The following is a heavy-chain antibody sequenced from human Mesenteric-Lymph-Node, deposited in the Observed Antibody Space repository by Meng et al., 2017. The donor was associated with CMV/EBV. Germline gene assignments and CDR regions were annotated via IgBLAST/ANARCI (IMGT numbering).Heavy chain of an antibody. V-gene: IGHV3-74*01. CDR2: INEDGGIT. CDR3: ARIGSSDFWSDYYDFYNYGMDV. J-gene: IGHJ6*02. Sequence: GESLKISCAASGSTFSRYWMHWVRQPPGKGLVWVSRINEDGGITNYADSVKGRFTMSRDNSKSTVYLQMSSLRAEDTAVYYCARIGSSDFWSDYYDFYNYGMDVWGQGTTVTVSS. D-gene: IGHD3-3*01. CDR1: GSTFSRYW.